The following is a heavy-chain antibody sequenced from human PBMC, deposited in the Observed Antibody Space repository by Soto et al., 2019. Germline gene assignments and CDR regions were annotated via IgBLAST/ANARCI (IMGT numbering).Heavy chain of an antibody. Sequence: QLQLQESGPGLVKPSETLSLTCTVSGGSISNNSYYWGWIRQPPGKGLEWIGSIYYRGTTYYNPPPQSRLTLSIDTSKNHFSLKLTSVTAADTAVYSCGAVAVSARVSWGQGTLVSVSS. CDR1: GGSISNNSYY. CDR2: IYYRGTT. J-gene: IGHJ5*02. D-gene: IGHD6-19*01. V-gene: IGHV4-39*02. CDR3: GAVAVSARVS.